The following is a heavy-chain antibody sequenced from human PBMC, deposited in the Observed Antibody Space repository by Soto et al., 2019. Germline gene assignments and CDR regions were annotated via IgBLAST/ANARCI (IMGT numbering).Heavy chain of an antibody. CDR2: FYWDVDK. CDR1: GFSLTTGGLG. Sequence: QITLKESGPPLVKPTQTSTLPCTFSGFSLTTGGLGVGWTGHPPEKALKWLAPFYWDVDKRYSPSLKSRLTITKDTSKNQVVLTMTNMDPVDTATYYCAHRRYGNDFDYWGQGTLVSVSS. V-gene: IGHV2-5*02. CDR3: AHRRYGNDFDY. J-gene: IGHJ4*02. D-gene: IGHD1-1*01.